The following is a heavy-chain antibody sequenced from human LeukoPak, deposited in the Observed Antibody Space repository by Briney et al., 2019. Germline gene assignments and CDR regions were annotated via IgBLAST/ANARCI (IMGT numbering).Heavy chain of an antibody. D-gene: IGHD3-22*01. CDR2: LWEDESNT. CDR1: VFTLSSYV. V-gene: IGHV3-33*01. CDR3: SSDRRGYYYDRSHLLCH. J-gene: IGHJ4*02. Sequence: VGSLRLSRAASVFTLSSYVMQWVGPAPGKGRAGVALLWEDESNTHYADTVQGRSTLSRDNFQNPLYIQLNILGDADTAVDFCSSDRRGYYYDRSHLLCHWGQGTLGTVS.